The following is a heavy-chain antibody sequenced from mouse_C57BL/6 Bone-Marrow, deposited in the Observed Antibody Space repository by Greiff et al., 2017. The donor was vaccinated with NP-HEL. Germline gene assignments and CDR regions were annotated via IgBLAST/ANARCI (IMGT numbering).Heavy chain of an antibody. V-gene: IGHV1-69*01. J-gene: IGHJ3*01. CDR2: IDPSDSYT. Sequence: QVQLQPPGAELVMPGASVKLSCKASGYTFTSYWMHWVKQRPGQGLEWIGEIDPSDSYTNYNQKFKGKSTLTVDKSSSTAYMQLSSLTSEDSAVYYCARFQGFAYWGQGTLVTVSA. CDR3: ARFQGFAY. CDR1: GYTFTSYW.